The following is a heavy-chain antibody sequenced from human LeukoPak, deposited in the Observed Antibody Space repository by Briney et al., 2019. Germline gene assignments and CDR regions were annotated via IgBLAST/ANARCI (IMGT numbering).Heavy chain of an antibody. D-gene: IGHD3-10*01. Sequence: GGSLRLSCAASGFTFSSYAMSWVRQAPGKGLEWVSTISGSGGSTNHADSVKGRFTISRDNSKNTLYLQMNSLRAEDTAVYYCAKDGITMVRGVIITKRYYYYMDVWGKGTTVTVSS. V-gene: IGHV3-23*01. J-gene: IGHJ6*03. CDR2: ISGSGGST. CDR1: GFTFSSYA. CDR3: AKDGITMVRGVIITKRYYYYMDV.